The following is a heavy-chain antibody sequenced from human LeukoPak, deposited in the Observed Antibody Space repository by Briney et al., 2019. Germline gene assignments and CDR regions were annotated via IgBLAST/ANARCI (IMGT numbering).Heavy chain of an antibody. J-gene: IGHJ5*02. CDR2: ISAYNGNT. V-gene: IGHV1-18*01. D-gene: IGHD5-18*01. CDR3: ARDGDSYGYGIWFDP. CDR1: GYTFTSYG. Sequence: GASVKVSCKASGYTFTSYGISWVRQAPGQGLEWMGWISAYNGNTNYAQKLQGRVTMTTDTSTSTAYMELRSLRSDDTAVYCCARDGDSYGYGIWFDPWGQGTLVTVSS.